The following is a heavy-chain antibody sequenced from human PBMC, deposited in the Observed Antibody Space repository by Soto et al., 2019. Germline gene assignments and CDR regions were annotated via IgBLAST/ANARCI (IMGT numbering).Heavy chain of an antibody. CDR2: IIPILGIA. J-gene: IGHJ5*02. CDR3: ARDQDYGGNRMVDP. D-gene: IGHD4-17*01. Sequence: QVQLVQSGAEVKKPGSSVKVSCKASGGTFSSYTISWVRQAPGQGLEWMGRIIPILGIANYAQKFQGRVTITADKSTSTAYMELSSLRSEDTAVYYCARDQDYGGNRMVDPWGQGTLVTVSS. V-gene: IGHV1-69*08. CDR1: GGTFSSYT.